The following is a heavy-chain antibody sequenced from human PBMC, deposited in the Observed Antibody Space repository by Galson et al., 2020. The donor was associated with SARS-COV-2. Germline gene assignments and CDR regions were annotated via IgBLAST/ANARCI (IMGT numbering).Heavy chain of an antibody. V-gene: IGHV2-5*02. D-gene: IGHD1-26*01. CDR2: IYWDDDK. CDR3: AHRLGIVGANWFDP. CDR1: GFSLSTSGVG. J-gene: IGHJ5*02. Sequence: KMSGPTLVKPTQTLTLTCTFSGFSLSTSGVGVGWIRQPPGKALEWLALIYWDDDKRYSPSLKSGLTITKDTSKNQVVLTMTNMDPVDTATYYCAHRLGIVGANWFDPWGQGTLVTVSS.